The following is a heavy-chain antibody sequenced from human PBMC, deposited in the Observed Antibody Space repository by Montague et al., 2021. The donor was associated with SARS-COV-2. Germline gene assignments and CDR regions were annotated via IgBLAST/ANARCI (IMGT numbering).Heavy chain of an antibody. CDR3: ARGSDGPDAFDI. CDR2: IYYSGST. CDR1: GGSISSYY. Sequence: SESLSLTCTVSGGSISSYYRSWIRQPPGKGLEWIGYIYYSGSTNYNPSLKSRVTISLDTSKNQFSLKLNSVTAADTAVYYCARGSDGPDAFDIWGQGTMVTVSS. V-gene: IGHV4-59*01. J-gene: IGHJ3*02. D-gene: IGHD5-18*01.